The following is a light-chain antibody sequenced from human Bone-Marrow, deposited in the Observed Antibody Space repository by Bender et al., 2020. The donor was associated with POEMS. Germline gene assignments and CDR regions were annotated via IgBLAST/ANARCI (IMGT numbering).Light chain of an antibody. CDR1: RSDVGDYNY. V-gene: IGLV2-14*01. CDR2: EVT. Sequence: QSALTQPASVSGSPGQSITISCSGTRSDVGDYNYVSWYQQHPGKAPRLIIYEVTVRPSGVSNRFSGSKSGNTASLTISGLQAEDEADYYCSSYAGRDNFVVFGGGTKLTVL. CDR3: SSYAGRDNFVV. J-gene: IGLJ2*01.